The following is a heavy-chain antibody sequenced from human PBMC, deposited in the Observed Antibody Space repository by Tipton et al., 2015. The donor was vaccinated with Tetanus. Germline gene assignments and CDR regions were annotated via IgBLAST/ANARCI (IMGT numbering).Heavy chain of an antibody. CDR2: MYYSGST. D-gene: IGHD6-6*01. Sequence: TLSLTCAVSGGSISSGGYSWTWIRQPPGKGLQWIGYMYYSGSTYYNPSFKSRVTMSVDTSKNQFSLKLSSVTAADTAIYYCARDQGGGRVVRLNWFDPWGQGTLVTVSS. J-gene: IGHJ5*02. CDR1: GGSISSGGYS. CDR3: ARDQGGGRVVRLNWFDP. V-gene: IGHV4-31*11.